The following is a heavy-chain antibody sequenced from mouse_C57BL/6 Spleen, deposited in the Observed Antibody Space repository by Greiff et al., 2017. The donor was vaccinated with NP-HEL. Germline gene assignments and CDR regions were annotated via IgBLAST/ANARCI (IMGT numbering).Heavy chain of an antibody. V-gene: IGHV2-2*01. CDR2: IWSGGST. CDR1: GFSLTSYG. J-gene: IGHJ4*01. CDR3: ARNHYSNGYYAMDY. D-gene: IGHD2-5*01. Sequence: VQLQQSGPGLVQPSQSLSITCTVSGFSLTSYGVHWVRQSPGKGLEWLGVIWSGGSTDYNAAFISRLSIGKDNSKSQVFFKMNSLQADDTAIYYCARNHYSNGYYAMDYWGQGTSVTVSS.